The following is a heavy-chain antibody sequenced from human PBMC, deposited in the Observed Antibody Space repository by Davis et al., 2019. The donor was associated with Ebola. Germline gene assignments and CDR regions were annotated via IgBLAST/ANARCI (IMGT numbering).Heavy chain of an antibody. CDR3: ARETILGSYGEDAFDI. D-gene: IGHD1-26*01. V-gene: IGHV3-48*03. Sequence: GESLKISCAASGFTFSSYEMNWVRQAPGKGLEWVSYISSSGSTIYYADSVKDRFTISRDNAKNSLYLQMNSLRAEDTAVYYCARETILGSYGEDAFDIWGQGTMVTVSS. CDR2: ISSSGSTI. CDR1: GFTFSSYE. J-gene: IGHJ3*02.